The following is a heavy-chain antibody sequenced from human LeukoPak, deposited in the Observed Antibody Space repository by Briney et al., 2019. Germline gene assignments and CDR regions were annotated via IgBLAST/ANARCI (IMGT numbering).Heavy chain of an antibody. CDR1: GYTFTGYF. CDR3: ARDKEGSSAPSGYYYYMDV. CDR2: IIPIFGTA. J-gene: IGHJ6*03. D-gene: IGHD6-13*01. Sequence: ASVKVSCKASGYTFTGYFLNWVRQAPGQGLEWMGGIIPIFGTANYAQKFQGRVTITTDESTSTAYMELSSLRSEDTAVYYCARDKEGSSAPSGYYYYMDVWGKGTTVTVSS. V-gene: IGHV1-69*05.